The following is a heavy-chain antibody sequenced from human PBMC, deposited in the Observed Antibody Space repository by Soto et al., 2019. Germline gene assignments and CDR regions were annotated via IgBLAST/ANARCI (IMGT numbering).Heavy chain of an antibody. CDR2: ISSYNGNT. CDR1: GYTFTNYG. V-gene: IGHV1-18*01. Sequence: ASVKVSCKASGYTFTNYGITWVRQAPGQGLEWMGWISSYNGNTNYAQKFQGRLTMTRDTSISTVYMELSSLTSEDTAVYYCAKDFGGLYNWFDPWGQGTLVTVSS. D-gene: IGHD3-16*01. J-gene: IGHJ5*02. CDR3: AKDFGGLYNWFDP.